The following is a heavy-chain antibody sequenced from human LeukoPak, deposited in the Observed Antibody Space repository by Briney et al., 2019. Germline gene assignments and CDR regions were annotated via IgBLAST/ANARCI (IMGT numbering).Heavy chain of an antibody. CDR1: GGSISSYY. CDR2: IYTSGST. V-gene: IGHV4-4*07. J-gene: IGHJ5*02. D-gene: IGHD6-25*01. CDR3: ARDRWSSYSSGALTNQDWFDP. Sequence: SETLSLTCTVSGGSISSYYWSWIRQPAGKGLEWIGRIYTSGSTNYNPSLKSRVTMSVDTSKNQFSLKLSSVTAADTAVYYCARDRWSSYSSGALTNQDWFDPWGQGTLVTVSS.